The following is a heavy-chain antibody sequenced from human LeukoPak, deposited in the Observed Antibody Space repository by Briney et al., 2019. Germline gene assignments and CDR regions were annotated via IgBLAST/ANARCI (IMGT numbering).Heavy chain of an antibody. V-gene: IGHV3-21*01. CDR1: GFTFSTYT. CDR3: AREYGPGFYFDY. D-gene: IGHD3-9*01. Sequence: PGGSLRLSCAASGFTFSTYTMNWVRQAPGKGLEWVSSISSGGSYIYYADSVRGRFTISRDNAKNSLHLRMNSLRAEDAAVYFCAREYGPGFYFDYWGRGTLVTVSS. J-gene: IGHJ4*02. CDR2: ISSGGSYI.